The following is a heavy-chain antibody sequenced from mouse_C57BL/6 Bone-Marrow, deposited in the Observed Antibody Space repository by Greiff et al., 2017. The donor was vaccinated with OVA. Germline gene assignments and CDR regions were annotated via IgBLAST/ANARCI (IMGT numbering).Heavy chain of an antibody. J-gene: IGHJ3*01. CDR1: GYTFTSYW. D-gene: IGHD3-2*01. CDR2: IHPNSGST. Sequence: QVQLQQPGAELVKPGASVKLSCKASGYTFTSYWMHWVKQRPGQGLEWIGMIHPNSGSTNYNEKFKSKATLTVDKSSSTAYMQLSSLTSEDSAVYYCARGRQFPFAYWGQGTLVTVSA. CDR3: ARGRQFPFAY. V-gene: IGHV1-64*01.